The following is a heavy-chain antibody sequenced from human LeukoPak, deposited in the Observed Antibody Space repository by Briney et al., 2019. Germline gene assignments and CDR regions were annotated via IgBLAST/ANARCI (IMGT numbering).Heavy chain of an antibody. V-gene: IGHV3-49*04. J-gene: IGHJ4*02. CDR2: IRSKTYGGTT. Sequence: GGSLRLSCIASGFTFRDYVMSWVRQAPGKGLEWVGFIRSKTYGGTTEYAASVKDRFTISRDDSKSIAYLQMNSLKTEDTAVYYCTRDQGYWGQGTLVTVSS. CDR3: TRDQGY. CDR1: GFTFRDYV.